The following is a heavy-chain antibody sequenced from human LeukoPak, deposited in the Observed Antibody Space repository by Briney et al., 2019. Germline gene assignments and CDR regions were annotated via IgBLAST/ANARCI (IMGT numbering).Heavy chain of an antibody. J-gene: IGHJ4*02. D-gene: IGHD4-11*01. V-gene: IGHV4-59*01. CDR2: IYYSGST. CDR3: ARTTSYFDY. CDR1: GGSISSYY. Sequence: SETLSLTCTVSGGSISSYYWSWIRQPPGKGLEWIGYIYYSGSTNYNPSLKSRVTISVDTSKNQFSLKLSSVTAADTAVYYCARTTSYFDYWGQGTLVTVSS.